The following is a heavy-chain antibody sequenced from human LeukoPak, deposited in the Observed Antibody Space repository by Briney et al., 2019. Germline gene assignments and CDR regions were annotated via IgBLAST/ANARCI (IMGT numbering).Heavy chain of an antibody. CDR1: GFTFSSYS. CDR2: ISYDGTNK. CDR3: ARGFVLGAAKNYFDY. J-gene: IGHJ4*02. Sequence: GGSLRLSCAASGFTFSSYSMNWVRQAPGKGLEWVAVISYDGTNKYYADSVKGRFTISRDNSKNTLSLQMNSLRAEDTALYYCARGFVLGAAKNYFDYWGQGALVTVSS. D-gene: IGHD2-21*02. V-gene: IGHV3-30*03.